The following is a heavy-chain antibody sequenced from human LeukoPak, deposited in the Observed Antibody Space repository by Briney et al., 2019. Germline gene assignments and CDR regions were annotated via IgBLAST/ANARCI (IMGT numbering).Heavy chain of an antibody. D-gene: IGHD1-26*01. CDR1: GFTFSSYW. CDR3: ARDPYSGSYGDSYYYYMDV. J-gene: IGHJ6*03. V-gene: IGHV3-7*01. Sequence: GGSLRLSCAASGFTFSSYWMSWVRQAPGKGLEWVANIKQDGSEKYYVDSVKGRFTISRDNAKNSLYLQMNSLRVEGTAVYYCARDPYSGSYGDSYYYYMDVWGKGTTVTISS. CDR2: IKQDGSEK.